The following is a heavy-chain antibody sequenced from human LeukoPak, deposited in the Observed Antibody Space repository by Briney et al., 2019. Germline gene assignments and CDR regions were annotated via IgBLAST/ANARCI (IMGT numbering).Heavy chain of an antibody. V-gene: IGHV1-46*01. CDR1: GYTFTGYY. Sequence: ASVKVSCKASGYTFTGYYMHWVRQAPGQGLEWMGIINPSGGSTSYAQKFQGRVTMTRDTSTSTVYMELSSLRSEDTAVYYCAKALIMGATSLGYFDYWGQGTLVTVSS. CDR3: AKALIMGATSLGYFDY. J-gene: IGHJ4*02. D-gene: IGHD1-26*01. CDR2: INPSGGST.